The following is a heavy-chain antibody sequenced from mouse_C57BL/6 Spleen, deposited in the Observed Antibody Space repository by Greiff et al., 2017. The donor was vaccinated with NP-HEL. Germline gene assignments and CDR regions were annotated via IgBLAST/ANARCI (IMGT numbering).Heavy chain of an antibody. V-gene: IGHV5-16*01. D-gene: IGHD1-1*01. CDR1: GFTFSDYY. J-gene: IGHJ2*01. Sequence: EVQLVESEGGLVQPGSSMKLSCTASGFTFSDYYMAWVRQVPEKGLEWVANINYDGSSTYYLDSLKSRFIISRDNAKNILYLQMSSLKSEDTATYYCAREDYYGSSYFDYWGQGTTLTVSS. CDR2: INYDGSST. CDR3: AREDYYGSSYFDY.